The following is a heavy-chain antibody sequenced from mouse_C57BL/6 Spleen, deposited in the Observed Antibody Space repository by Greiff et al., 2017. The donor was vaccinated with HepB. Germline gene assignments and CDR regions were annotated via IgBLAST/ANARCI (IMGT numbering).Heavy chain of an antibody. CDR3: ARRSSGLLDY. CDR1: GYTFTSYG. Sequence: LQESGAELARPGASVKLSCKASGYTFTSYGISWVKQRTGQGLEWIGEIYPRSGNTYYNEKFKGKATLTADKSSSTAYMELRSLTSEDSAVYFCARRSSGLLDYWGQGTTLTVSS. CDR2: IYPRSGNT. V-gene: IGHV1-81*01. J-gene: IGHJ2*01. D-gene: IGHD3-2*02.